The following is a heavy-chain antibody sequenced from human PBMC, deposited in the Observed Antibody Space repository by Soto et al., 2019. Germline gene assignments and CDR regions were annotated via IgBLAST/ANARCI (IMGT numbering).Heavy chain of an antibody. Sequence: GGSLRLSCAASGFTFSTSEMSWVRQAPGKGLEWISHISSSGDTTYYADSVKGRFTISRDNANHSLLLQMNSLRVAGTAVYYCARWEVVTGLDYWGQGTLVTVSS. CDR1: GFTFSTSE. D-gene: IGHD3-22*01. CDR2: ISSSGDTT. CDR3: ARWEVVTGLDY. J-gene: IGHJ4*02. V-gene: IGHV3-48*03.